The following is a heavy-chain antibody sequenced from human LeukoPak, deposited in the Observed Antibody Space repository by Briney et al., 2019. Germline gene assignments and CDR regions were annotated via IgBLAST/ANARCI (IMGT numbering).Heavy chain of an antibody. CDR2: IYYSGNT. V-gene: IGHV4-39*07. D-gene: IGHD5/OR15-5a*01. CDR3: ARTRGRVSKTDFDS. Sequence: SETLSLTCTVSGASISSDDYFWGWIRQPPGKGLEWIATIYYSGNTYYNPSLSSRVTISADSSKNQFSLRLRSVTAADAAVYFCARTRGRVSKTDFDSWGQGTLVTASS. CDR1: GASISSDDYF. J-gene: IGHJ4*02.